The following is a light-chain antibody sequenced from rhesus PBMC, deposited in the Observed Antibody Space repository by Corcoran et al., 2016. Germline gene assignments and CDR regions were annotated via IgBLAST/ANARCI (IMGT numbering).Light chain of an antibody. CDR2: GAF. J-gene: IGKJ4*01. V-gene: IGKV3-42*01. CDR3: QQDYSWPPLT. Sequence: EIVMTQSPATLSLSPGERATLSCRASQSVSNSLAWYQQKPGQAPKLLIYGAFNRAPGIPDRFGGRGSGTEFTLTISSLEPEDVGSYYCQQDYSWPPLTFGGGTKVEV. CDR1: QSVSNS.